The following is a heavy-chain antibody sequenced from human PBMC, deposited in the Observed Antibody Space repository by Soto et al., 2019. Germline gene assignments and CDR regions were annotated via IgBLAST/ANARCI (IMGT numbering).Heavy chain of an antibody. V-gene: IGHV1-69*02. CDR1: GDTFTSYT. CDR3: ATVLVPRFFES. J-gene: IGHJ5*01. CDR2: IIPSLNMA. D-gene: IGHD3-10*01. Sequence: QVQLVQSGAEVRKPGSSVRVSCRTSGDTFTSYTINWVRQAPGQGLEWMGRIIPSLNMANYAQKFQGSVTFTADKSTSTAYMDLSSLRSEDTAVYFCATVLVPRFFESRGHGTPVTVSS.